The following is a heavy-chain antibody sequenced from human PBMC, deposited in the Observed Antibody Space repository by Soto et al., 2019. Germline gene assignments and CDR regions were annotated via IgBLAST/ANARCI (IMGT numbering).Heavy chain of an antibody. D-gene: IGHD4-17*01. CDR1: GGSISSYY. V-gene: IGHV4-59*01. CDR3: ARVGDYKDPHFDY. CDR2: IYYSGST. Sequence: SETLSLTCTVSGGSISSYYWSWIRQPPGKGLEWIGYIYYSGSTNYNPSLKSRVTISVDTSKNQFSLKLSSVTAADTAVYYCARVGDYKDPHFDYWGQGTLVTVSS. J-gene: IGHJ4*02.